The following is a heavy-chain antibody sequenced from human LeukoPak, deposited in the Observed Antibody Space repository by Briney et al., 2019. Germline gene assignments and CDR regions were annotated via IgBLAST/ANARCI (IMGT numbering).Heavy chain of an antibody. Sequence: ASVKVSCKASGYTFTGYYMHWVRQAPGQGLEWMGWISPNSGGTSYAQQFQGRVTMTRDTSITTAYMELSRLRSDDTAVYYCAREGVDWNHSVYYFDYWGQGTLVTVSS. V-gene: IGHV1-2*02. CDR2: ISPNSGGT. CDR1: GYTFTGYY. D-gene: IGHD1-1*01. J-gene: IGHJ4*02. CDR3: AREGVDWNHSVYYFDY.